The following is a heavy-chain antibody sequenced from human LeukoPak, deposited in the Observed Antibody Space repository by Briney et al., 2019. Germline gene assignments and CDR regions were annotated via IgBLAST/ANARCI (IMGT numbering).Heavy chain of an antibody. CDR2: ITPDGSST. CDR1: GFTFSNYW. V-gene: IGHV3-74*01. D-gene: IGHD3-22*01. J-gene: IGHJ3*02. CDR3: ARDGYYDSSGYSLDAFDI. Sequence: GGSLRLSCAASGFTFSNYWMHWVRQAPGKGLVWVSGITPDGSSTRYVDSVKGRFTISRDNSKNTLYLQMNSLRAEDTAVYYCARDGYYDSSGYSLDAFDIWGQGTMVTVSS.